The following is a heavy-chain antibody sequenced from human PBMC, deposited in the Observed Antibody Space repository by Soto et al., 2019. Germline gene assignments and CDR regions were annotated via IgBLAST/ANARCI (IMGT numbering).Heavy chain of an antibody. CDR2: IRSKANSYAT. D-gene: IGHD2-21*01. CDR1: GFSFSGSA. J-gene: IGHJ3*02. Sequence: EVQLVESGGGLVQPGGSLKLSCAASGFSFSGSAMHWVRQASGKGLEWVGRIRSKANSYATAYAASVKGRFTISRDDSKNTAYLQMNSLKTEDTAVYYCTRSNMIGPNAFDIWGQGTMVTVSS. CDR3: TRSNMIGPNAFDI. V-gene: IGHV3-73*02.